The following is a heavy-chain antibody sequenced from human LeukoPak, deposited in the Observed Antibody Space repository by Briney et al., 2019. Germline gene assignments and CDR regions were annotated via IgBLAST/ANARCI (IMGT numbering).Heavy chain of an antibody. CDR1: AYTFTSYG. CDR2: ISVYKGNT. CDR3: ARESFYSNYPYYYCDY. V-gene: IGHV1-18*01. J-gene: IGHJ4*02. D-gene: IGHD4-11*01. Sequence: ASVKLSCKASAYTFTSYGISWVRQAPGQGLEWMACISVYKGNTNYAQKLQGRVTMTTDTSTSTAYMELRSLRSDDTAVYYCARESFYSNYPYYYCDYWGQGTLVSVSS.